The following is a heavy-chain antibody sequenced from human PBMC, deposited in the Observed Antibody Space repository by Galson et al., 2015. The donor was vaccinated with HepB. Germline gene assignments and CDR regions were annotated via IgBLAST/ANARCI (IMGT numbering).Heavy chain of an antibody. V-gene: IGHV5-51*01. CDR2: IYPGDSDT. CDR1: GYSFTSYW. J-gene: IGHJ5*02. Sequence: QSGAEVTKPGESLKISCKGSGYSFTSYWIGWVRQMPGKGLEWMGIIYPGDSDTRYSPSFQGQVTISADKSISTAYLQWSSLKASDTAMYYCARHQPLSYSDSSSWYDHSIAWFDPWGPGTLVTVSS. CDR3: ARHQPLSYSDSSSWYDHSIAWFDP. D-gene: IGHD6-13*01.